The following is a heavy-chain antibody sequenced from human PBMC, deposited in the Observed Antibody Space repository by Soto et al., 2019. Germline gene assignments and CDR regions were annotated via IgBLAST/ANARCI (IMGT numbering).Heavy chain of an antibody. CDR3: ARGSYYFDY. CDR1: GGSISSYY. CDR2: IYYSGST. V-gene: IGHV4-59*01. J-gene: IGHJ4*02. Sequence: LSLTCTVSGGSISSYYWSWIRQPPGKGLDWIAYIYYSGSTNYKHSLKSRVTISVDWSNNQFSLEVSSLTAADTAVYYCARGSYYFDYWGQGTLVTVSS.